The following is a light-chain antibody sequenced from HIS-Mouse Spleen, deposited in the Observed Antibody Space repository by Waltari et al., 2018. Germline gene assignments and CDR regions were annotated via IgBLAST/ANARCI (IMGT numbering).Light chain of an antibody. V-gene: IGLV3-10*01. CDR1: ALPKKY. Sequence: SYELTQPPSVSVSPGQTARITCSGDALPKKYAYWYQQKSGQAHVLVIYEDSQRPSGIPEGFSGSSSGTIATLTISGAQVEDEADYYCYSTDSSGNHWVFGGGTKLTVL. J-gene: IGLJ3*02. CDR2: EDS. CDR3: YSTDSSGNHWV.